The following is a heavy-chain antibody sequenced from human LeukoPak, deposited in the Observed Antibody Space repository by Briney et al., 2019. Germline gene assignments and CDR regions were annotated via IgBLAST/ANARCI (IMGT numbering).Heavy chain of an antibody. CDR2: IYYSGST. D-gene: IGHD5-12*01. J-gene: IGHJ5*02. Sequence: SETLSPTCTVSGGSISSYYWSWIRQPPGKGLEWIGYIYYSGSTNYNPSLKSRVTISVDTSKNQFSLKLSSVTAADTAVYYCARGGSGYDYKPPTNWFDPWGQGTLVTVSS. V-gene: IGHV4-59*01. CDR1: GGSISSYY. CDR3: ARGGSGYDYKPPTNWFDP.